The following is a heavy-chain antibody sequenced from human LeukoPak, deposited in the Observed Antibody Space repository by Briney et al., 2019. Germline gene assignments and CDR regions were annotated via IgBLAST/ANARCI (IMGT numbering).Heavy chain of an antibody. J-gene: IGHJ4*02. CDR2: IYPGDSDT. Sequence: GESLKISCKGSGYSFTSYWIGWVRQMPGKGLEWMGIIYPGDSDTRYSPSFQGQVTISADKSISTAYLQWSSLKASDTAMYYCARFTSITMVRGVLGYWGQGTLVTVSS. CDR3: ARFTSITMVRGVLGY. CDR1: GYSFTSYW. V-gene: IGHV5-51*01. D-gene: IGHD3-10*01.